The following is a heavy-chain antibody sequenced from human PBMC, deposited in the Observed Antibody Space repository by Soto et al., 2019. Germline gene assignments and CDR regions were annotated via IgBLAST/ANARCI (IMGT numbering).Heavy chain of an antibody. CDR3: ARLVCTTARCFAYFDY. CDR2: IYSSGNT. J-gene: IGHJ4*02. Sequence: SETLSLTCTVSGDSISGYYWTWIRQPPGKGLEWIGYIYSSGNTNYNPSLQSRVTISMDTSRNQFSLKLSSVTAADTAVYYCARLVCTTARCFAYFDYWGQGALVTVSP. D-gene: IGHD2-2*01. V-gene: IGHV4-59*08. CDR1: GDSISGYY.